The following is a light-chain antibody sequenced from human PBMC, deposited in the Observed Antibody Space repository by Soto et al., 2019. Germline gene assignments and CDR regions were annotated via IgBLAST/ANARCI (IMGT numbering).Light chain of an antibody. CDR3: QQYNNWRPGT. V-gene: IGKV3-15*01. CDR2: GAS. Sequence: EIVMTQSPVTLSVSPGERATLSCRASQSVGSNLAWYQQKPGQAPRLLIYGASTRATGIPARFTGSGSGTEFTLTISSLQSEDSAVYYCQQYNNWRPGTFGQGTKVEIK. CDR1: QSVGSN. J-gene: IGKJ1*01.